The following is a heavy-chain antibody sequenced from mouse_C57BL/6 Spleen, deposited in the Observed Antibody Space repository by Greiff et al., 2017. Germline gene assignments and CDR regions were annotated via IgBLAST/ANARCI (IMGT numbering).Heavy chain of an antibody. CDR3: ARPMGLGAMDY. J-gene: IGHJ4*01. D-gene: IGHD6-5*01. V-gene: IGHV1-64*01. CDR2: IHPNSGST. Sequence: QVQLKQPGAELVKPGASVKLSCKASGYTFTSYWMHWVKQRPGQGLEWIGMIHPNSGSTNYNEKFKSKATLTVDKSSSTAYMQLSSLTSEDSAVYYCARPMGLGAMDYWGQGTSVTVSS. CDR1: GYTFTSYW.